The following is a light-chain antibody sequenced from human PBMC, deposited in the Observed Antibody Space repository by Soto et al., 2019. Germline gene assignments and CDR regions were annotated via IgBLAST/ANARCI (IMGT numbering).Light chain of an antibody. V-gene: IGKV1-5*03. CDR1: QSISSW. J-gene: IGKJ1*01. CDR3: QQYNSFPT. Sequence: DIQMTQSPSTLSASVGDRVTITCRASQSISSWLAWYQQKPGKAPKLLIYKASSLESGVPSRFRGSGSGTEFTLTINSLQPDDFATYYCQQYNSFPTFGQGTKVEIK. CDR2: KAS.